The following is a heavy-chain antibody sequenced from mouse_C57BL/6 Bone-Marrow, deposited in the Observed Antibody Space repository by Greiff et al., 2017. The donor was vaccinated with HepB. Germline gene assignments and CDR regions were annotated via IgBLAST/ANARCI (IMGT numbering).Heavy chain of an antibody. CDR1: EYEFPSHD. D-gene: IGHD1-1*01. J-gene: IGHJ1*03. CDR3: ARHQGYYGSREGYFDV. CDR2: INSDGGST. Sequence: EVKLVESGGGLVQPGESLKLSCESNEYEFPSHDMFWVRKTPEKRLELVAAINSDGGSTYYPDTMERRFIISRDNTKKTLYLQMSSLRSEDTALYYCARHQGYYGSREGYFDVWGTGTTVTVSS. V-gene: IGHV5-2*03.